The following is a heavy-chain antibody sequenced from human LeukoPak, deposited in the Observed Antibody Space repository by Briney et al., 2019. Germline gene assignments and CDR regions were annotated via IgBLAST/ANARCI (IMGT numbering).Heavy chain of an antibody. CDR3: AKGGRWDVTPFDY. J-gene: IGHJ4*02. CDR1: GFTFTRYS. CDR2: ISGGGGST. D-gene: IGHD1-26*01. Sequence: GESLRLSCAASGFTFTRYSMNWVRQAPGKGLEWVSTISGGGGSTYYADSVKGRFTISRDNSKNTLYLQVNSLRAEDTAVYYCAKGGRWDVTPFDYWGQGTLVTVSS. V-gene: IGHV3-23*01.